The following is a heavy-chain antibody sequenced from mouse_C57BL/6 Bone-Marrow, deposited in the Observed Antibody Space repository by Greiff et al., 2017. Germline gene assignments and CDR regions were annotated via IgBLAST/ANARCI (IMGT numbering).Heavy chain of an antibody. D-gene: IGHD1-1*01. CDR2: IDPSDSYT. CDR1: GYTFTSYW. V-gene: IGHV1-69*01. Sequence: QVQLQQPGAELVMPGASVKLSCKASGYTFTSYWMHWVKQRPGQGLEWIGEIDPSDSYTNYNQKFKGKSTLTVDKSSSTAYMQSSSLKSEDSAVYYCARVYGSTYWYFDVWGTGTTVTVSS. J-gene: IGHJ1*03. CDR3: ARVYGSTYWYFDV.